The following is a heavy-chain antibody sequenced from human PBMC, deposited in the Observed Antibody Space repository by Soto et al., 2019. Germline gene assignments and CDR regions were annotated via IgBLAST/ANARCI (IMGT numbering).Heavy chain of an antibody. Sequence: EVQLLESGGGLVQPGGSLRLSCAASGFTFSSYAMSWVRQAPGKGLEWVSAISGSGGSTYYADSVKGRFTISRDNSKNTLDQQMNRFRAEDTGVYYCATPAGVYDFWRGPLNWFDPWGQGTLVTVSS. J-gene: IGHJ5*02. V-gene: IGHV3-23*01. CDR2: ISGSGGST. CDR3: ATPAGVYDFWRGPLNWFDP. D-gene: IGHD3-3*01. CDR1: GFTFSSYA.